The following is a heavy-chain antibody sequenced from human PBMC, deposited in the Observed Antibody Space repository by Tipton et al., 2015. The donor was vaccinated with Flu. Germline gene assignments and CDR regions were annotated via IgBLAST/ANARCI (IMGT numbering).Heavy chain of an antibody. V-gene: IGHV4-38-2*02. D-gene: IGHD4-11*01. CDR3: ARRESSNYVSDPKNCFDP. Sequence: TLSLTCTVSGYSISTRYYWGWIRQPPGKGLEWIGCVYHGGTTYYNPSLKSRVAISLDTFKNQFSLKLTSVTAADTAVYYCARRESSNYVSDPKNCFDPWGQGILVTVSS. J-gene: IGHJ5*02. CDR2: VYHGGTT. CDR1: GYSISTRYY.